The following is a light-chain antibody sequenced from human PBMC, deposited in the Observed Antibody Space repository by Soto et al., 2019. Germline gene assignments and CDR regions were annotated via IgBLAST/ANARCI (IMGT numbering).Light chain of an antibody. CDR1: SSDVGGYNY. V-gene: IGLV2-11*01. CDR3: CSYAGSPYV. J-gene: IGLJ1*01. CDR2: DVS. Sequence: QSVLTQPRSVSGSPGQSVTISCTGTSSDVGGYNYVPWYQQHPGKAPKLMIYDVSERPSGVPDRFSGSKSGNTASLTISGLQAEDEADYYCCSYAGSPYVFGTGTKVTVL.